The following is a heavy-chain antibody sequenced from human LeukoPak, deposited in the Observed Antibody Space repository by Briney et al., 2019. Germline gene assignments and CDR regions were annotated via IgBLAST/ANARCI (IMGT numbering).Heavy chain of an antibody. D-gene: IGHD6-19*01. CDR1: GFSLSTRGMC. CDR3: ARMTAGYSSGWFAFDI. Sequence: SGPTLVNPTETLTLTCTFSGFSLSTRGMCVSWIRQPPGKALQWLARIDWDDDKYYSTSLETRLTISKDTSKNQVVLTMTKMDPVDTATYYCARMTAGYSSGWFAFDIWGQGTMVTVSS. J-gene: IGHJ3*02. CDR2: IDWDDDK. V-gene: IGHV2-70*11.